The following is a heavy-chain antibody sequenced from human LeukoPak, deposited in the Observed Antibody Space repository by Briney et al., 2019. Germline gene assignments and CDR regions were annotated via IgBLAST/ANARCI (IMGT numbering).Heavy chain of an antibody. J-gene: IGHJ5*02. Sequence: GASVKVSCKASGYTFTSYGISWVRQAPGQGLEWMGWISAYNGNTNYAQKLQGRVTMTTDTSTSTAYMELGGLRSDDTAVYYCARGPGNYYGSGSYYDPWGQGTLVTVSS. CDR2: ISAYNGNT. CDR3: ARGPGNYYGSGSYYDP. CDR1: GYTFTSYG. V-gene: IGHV1-18*01. D-gene: IGHD3-10*01.